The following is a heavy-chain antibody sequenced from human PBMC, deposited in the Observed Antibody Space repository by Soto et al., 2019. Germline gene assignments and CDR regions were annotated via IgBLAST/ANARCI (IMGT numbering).Heavy chain of an antibody. CDR2: IYHSGST. V-gene: IGHV4-4*02. D-gene: IGHD6-6*01. J-gene: IGHJ4*02. CDR3: ARVTASTAALFDY. Sequence: ASETLSLTCAVSGGSISSSNWWSWVRQPPGKGLEWIGEIYHSGSTNYNPSLKSRVTISVDKSKNQFSLKLSSVTAADTAVYYCARVTASTAALFDYWGQGTLVTVSS. CDR1: GGSISSSNW.